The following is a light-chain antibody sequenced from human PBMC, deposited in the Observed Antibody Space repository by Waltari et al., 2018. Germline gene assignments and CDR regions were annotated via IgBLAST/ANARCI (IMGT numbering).Light chain of an antibody. CDR2: DVS. Sequence: QSALTQPASVSGSPGQSITIPCTGTSSDVGGYNSVSWYQQHPGKVPQLLIFDVSNRPSVVSNRFSGSKSGNTASLTISGLQAEDESDYYCCSFTSRSTWVFGGGTKLTVL. CDR3: CSFTSRSTWV. CDR1: SSDVGGYNS. J-gene: IGLJ3*02. V-gene: IGLV2-14*01.